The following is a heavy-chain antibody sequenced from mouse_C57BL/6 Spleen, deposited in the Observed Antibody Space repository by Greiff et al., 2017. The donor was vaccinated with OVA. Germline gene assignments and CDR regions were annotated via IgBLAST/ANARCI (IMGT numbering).Heavy chain of an antibody. V-gene: IGHV3-6*01. CDR1: GYSITSGYY. D-gene: IGHD2-4*01. J-gene: IGHJ3*01. CDR2: ISYDGSN. Sequence: EVKLMESGPGLVKPSQSLSLTCSVTGYSITSGYYWNWIRQFPGNKLEWMGYISYDGSNNYNPSLKNRFSITRDTSKNQFFLKLNSVTTEDTATYYCARRGYDYDGAWFAYWGQGTLVTVSA. CDR3: ARRGYDYDGAWFAY.